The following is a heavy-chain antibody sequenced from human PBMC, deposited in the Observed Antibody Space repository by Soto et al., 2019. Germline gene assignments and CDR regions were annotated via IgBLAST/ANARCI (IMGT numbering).Heavy chain of an antibody. J-gene: IGHJ5*02. CDR2: IYYSGST. V-gene: IGHV4-59*01. D-gene: IGHD3-3*01. Sequence: PSETLSLTCSVSGGSISSYYWSWIRQPPGKGLEWIGYIYYSGSTNYNPSLKSRVTISVDTSKNQFSLKLSSVTAADTAVYYCARGVVALSIFGVVTWFDPWGQGTLVTAPQ. CDR3: ARGVVALSIFGVVTWFDP. CDR1: GGSISSYY.